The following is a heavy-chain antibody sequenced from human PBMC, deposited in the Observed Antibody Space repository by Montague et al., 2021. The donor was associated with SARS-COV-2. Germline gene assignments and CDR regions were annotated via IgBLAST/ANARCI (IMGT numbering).Heavy chain of an antibody. CDR2: IYHSGNT. CDR1: GGSISGYY. Sequence: SETLSLTCTVSGGSISGYYWSWIRQSPGKGLEWIGYIYHSGNTKYNPSLKSRVSISADTSKNQFSLRLSSVTAADTAVYYCAREYRIELWQTNWYFGLWGRGTLVTVSS. D-gene: IGHD5-18*01. V-gene: IGHV4-59*01. CDR3: AREYRIELWQTNWYFGL. J-gene: IGHJ2*01.